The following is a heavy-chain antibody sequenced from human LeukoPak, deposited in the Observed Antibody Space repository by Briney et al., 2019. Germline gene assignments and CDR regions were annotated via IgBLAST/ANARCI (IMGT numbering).Heavy chain of an antibody. V-gene: IGHV4-4*02. CDR3: ARVKTTVTSRPFDY. J-gene: IGHJ4*02. D-gene: IGHD4-17*01. CDR2: IYHSGST. Sequence: SETLSLTCAVSGGSISSSNWWSWVRQPPGKGLEWIGEIYHSGSTNYNPSLKGRVTISVDKSKNQFSLKLSSVTAADTAVYYCARVKTTVTSRPFDYWGQGTLVTVSS. CDR1: GGSISSSNW.